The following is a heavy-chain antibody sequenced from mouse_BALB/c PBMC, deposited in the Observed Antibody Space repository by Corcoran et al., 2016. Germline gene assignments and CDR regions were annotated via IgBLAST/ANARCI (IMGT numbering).Heavy chain of an antibody. D-gene: IGHD4-1*01. CDR2: IDPANGNT. CDR3: ANWDWYFDV. V-gene: IGHV14-3*02. CDR1: GFNIKDTN. J-gene: IGHJ1*01. Sequence: EVQLQKSGAELVKPGASVKLSYTASGFNIKDTNMQWVKQRPEQGLEWIGRIDPANGNTKYDPKFQGKATITADTSSNTAYLQLSSLTSEDTAVYYCANWDWYFDVWGAGTTVTVSS.